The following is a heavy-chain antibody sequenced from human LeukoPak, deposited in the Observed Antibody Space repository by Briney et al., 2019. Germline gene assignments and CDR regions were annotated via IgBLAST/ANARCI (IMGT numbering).Heavy chain of an antibody. V-gene: IGHV3-30-3*02. D-gene: IGHD2-21*02. Sequence: GGPLRLSCAASGFTFSSYAMHWVRQAPGTGLEWVAVISYDGSNKYYADSVKGRFTISRDNSKNTLYLQMTSLRAGDTAVYYCAKEVVTGIRYFDYWGQGTLVTVSS. CDR3: AKEVVTGIRYFDY. CDR1: GFTFSSYA. J-gene: IGHJ4*02. CDR2: ISYDGSNK.